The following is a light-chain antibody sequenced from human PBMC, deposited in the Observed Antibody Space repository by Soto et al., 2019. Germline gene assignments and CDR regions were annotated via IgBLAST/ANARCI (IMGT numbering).Light chain of an antibody. Sequence: DIQMSQSPSSLSASVGDRVTITCQANEDIRKHLNWYQHKPGKAPKLLIFDASNLQTGVPSRFSGSGSGTEFTFTISSLQPEDVATYYCQLYDNLLLTFAGGTKVDIK. CDR2: DAS. CDR3: QLYDNLLLT. V-gene: IGKV1-33*01. CDR1: EDIRKH. J-gene: IGKJ4*01.